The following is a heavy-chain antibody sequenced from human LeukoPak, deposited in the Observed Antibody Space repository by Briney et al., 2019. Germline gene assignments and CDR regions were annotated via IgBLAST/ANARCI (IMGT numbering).Heavy chain of an antibody. CDR3: GYFGSGSSYTPDS. CDR2: IHSDVRSK. D-gene: IGHD3-10*01. V-gene: IGHV3-30*02. J-gene: IGHJ5*01. Sequence: GESLRLSCVASGFSFSSYGMHWVRQAPGKGLEWVAYIHSDVRSKYYADSVKGRFTISRDNSKNTLNLQMNSLRTGNTAVYYCGYFGSGSSYTPDSWGQGTLVTVSS. CDR1: GFSFSSYG.